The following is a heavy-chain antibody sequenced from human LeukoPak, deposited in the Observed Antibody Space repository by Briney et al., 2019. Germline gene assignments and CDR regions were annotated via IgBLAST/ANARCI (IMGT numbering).Heavy chain of an antibody. J-gene: IGHJ4*02. CDR3: VKEVVATIPPF. CDR1: GFILSNCA. D-gene: IGHD5-12*01. V-gene: IGHV3-23*01. CDR2: IDTKGTRT. Sequence: SGGSLRLSCAASGFILSNCAMTWVRQAPGKGLEWVSGIDTKGTRTYYADSVKGRFTISRDNSKNTLFLQMNSLRAEDTAVYYCVKEVVATIPPFWGQGTLVTVSS.